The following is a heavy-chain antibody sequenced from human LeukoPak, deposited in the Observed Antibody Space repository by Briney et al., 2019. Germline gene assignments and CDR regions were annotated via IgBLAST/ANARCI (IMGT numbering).Heavy chain of an antibody. D-gene: IGHD2-2*01. Sequence: SETLSLTCAVSGGSISSGGYSWSWIRQPPGKGLEWIGYIYYSGSTYYNPSLKSRVTISVDTSKNQFSLKLSSVTAADTAVYYCARSDGYGLVVIWGQGTMVTVSS. V-gene: IGHV4-30-4*07. CDR2: IYYSGST. CDR3: ARSDGYGLVVI. J-gene: IGHJ3*02. CDR1: GGSISSGGYS.